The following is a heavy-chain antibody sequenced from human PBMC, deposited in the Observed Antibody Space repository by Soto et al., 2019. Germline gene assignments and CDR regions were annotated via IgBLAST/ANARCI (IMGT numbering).Heavy chain of an antibody. J-gene: IGHJ6*02. D-gene: IGHD2-2*01. CDR3: ATSTYCSSSTCYQWYGMDV. CDR2: INAGNGNS. CDR1: GYPFSNYA. V-gene: IGHV1-3*05. Sequence: QVQLVQSGAEEKKPGASVKVSCKASGYPFSNYAMHWVRQAPGQGLEWMGWINAGNGNSKYSQKFQGRVTTTRDTSANTAYMELDSLRSEDTAVYYCATSTYCSSSTCYQWYGMDVWGQGTTVTVSS.